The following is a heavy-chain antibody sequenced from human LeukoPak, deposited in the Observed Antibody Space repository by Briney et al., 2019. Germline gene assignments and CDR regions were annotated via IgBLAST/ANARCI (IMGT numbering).Heavy chain of an antibody. D-gene: IGHD1-26*01. CDR1: GFTLSSYS. V-gene: IGHV3-21*04. CDR2: ISSSSSYI. Sequence: PGGSLRLSCAASGFTLSSYSMNWVRQAPGKGLEWVSSISSSSSYIYYADSVKGRFTISRDNAKNSLYLQMNSLRAEDTAVYYCARVRAPRGIVGARSSGALFDYWGQGNLVTVSS. CDR3: ARVRAPRGIVGARSSGALFDY. J-gene: IGHJ4*02.